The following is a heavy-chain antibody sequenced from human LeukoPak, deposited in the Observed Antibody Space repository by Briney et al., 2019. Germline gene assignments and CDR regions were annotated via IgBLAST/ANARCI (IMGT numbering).Heavy chain of an antibody. CDR3: ASLVSRDPIYDSSGPGDAFDI. Sequence: PGGSLRLSCAASGFTFSSYSMNWVRQAPGKGLEWVSSISSSSSYIYYADSVKGRFTISRDNAKNSLYLQMNSLRAEDTAVYYCASLVSRDPIYDSSGPGDAFDIWGQGTMVTVSS. J-gene: IGHJ3*02. D-gene: IGHD3-22*01. CDR2: ISSSSSYI. V-gene: IGHV3-21*01. CDR1: GFTFSSYS.